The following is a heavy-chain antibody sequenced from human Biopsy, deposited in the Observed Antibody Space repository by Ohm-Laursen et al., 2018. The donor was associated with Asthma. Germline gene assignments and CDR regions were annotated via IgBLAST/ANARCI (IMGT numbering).Heavy chain of an antibody. J-gene: IGHJ6*02. CDR1: GYTFNSAG. Sequence: SSVKVSCKTSGYTFNSAGITWVRQAPGQGLEWMGWISVYNGNTKVAQKLQDRVTMITDTSTSTAYMELRSLRSDDTAVYFCARAVDYSHYYGIDVWGQGTTVTVS. D-gene: IGHD3-10*01. CDR3: ARAVDYSHYYGIDV. CDR2: ISVYNGNT. V-gene: IGHV1-18*01.